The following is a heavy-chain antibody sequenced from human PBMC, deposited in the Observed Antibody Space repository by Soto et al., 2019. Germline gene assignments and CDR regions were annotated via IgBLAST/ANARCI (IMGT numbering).Heavy chain of an antibody. CDR2: IYYSGST. CDR1: GGSISSGGYY. D-gene: IGHD1-1*01. Sequence: SETLSLTCTVSGGSISSGGYYWSWIRQHPGKGLEWIGYIYYSGSTYYNPSLKSRVTISVDTSKNQFSLKLSSVTAADTAVYYCARGPFPRRYKWNGQLPDWGQGTLVTVSS. J-gene: IGHJ4*02. V-gene: IGHV4-31*03. CDR3: ARGPFPRRYKWNGQLPD.